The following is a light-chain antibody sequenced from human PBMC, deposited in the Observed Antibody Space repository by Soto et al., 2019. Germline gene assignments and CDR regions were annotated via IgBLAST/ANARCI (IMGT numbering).Light chain of an antibody. Sequence: QSALTQPRSVSGSPGQSVTISCTGTSSDVGAYNHVSWYQQHPGKAPKLMIYDVSKRPSGVPDRFSGSKSGNTASLTISGLQAEDEADYYCCSYAGSYTVVFGGGTKVTVL. CDR3: CSYAGSYTVV. V-gene: IGLV2-11*01. CDR1: SSDVGAYNH. J-gene: IGLJ2*01. CDR2: DVS.